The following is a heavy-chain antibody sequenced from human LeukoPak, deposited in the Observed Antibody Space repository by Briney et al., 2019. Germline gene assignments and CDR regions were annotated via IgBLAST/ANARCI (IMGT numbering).Heavy chain of an antibody. D-gene: IGHD1-26*01. CDR3: AREYSGSYYSPYYYYYYMDV. J-gene: IGHJ6*03. CDR1: GYTFTSYG. V-gene: IGHV1-18*01. CDR2: ISAYNGNT. Sequence: ASVKVSCKASGYTFTSYGISWVRQAPGQGLEWMGWISAYNGNTNYAQKLQGRVTMTTDTSTSTAYMELRSLRSDDTAVYYCAREYSGSYYSPYYYYYYMDVWGKGTTVTVSS.